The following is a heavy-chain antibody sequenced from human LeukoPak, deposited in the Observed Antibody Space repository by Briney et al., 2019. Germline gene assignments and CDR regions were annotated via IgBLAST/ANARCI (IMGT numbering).Heavy chain of an antibody. D-gene: IGHD4-11*01. J-gene: IGHJ4*02. CDR3: ARDPTTQTFDY. V-gene: IGHV1-18*01. Sequence: ASVKVSCKASGYTFTSYGISWVRQAPGQGLEWMGWISSYNGNTNYAQKLQGRVTMSTDTSTGTAYMELRSLTSDDTAVYYCARDPTTQTFDYWGQGTLVTVSS. CDR2: ISSYNGNT. CDR1: GYTFTSYG.